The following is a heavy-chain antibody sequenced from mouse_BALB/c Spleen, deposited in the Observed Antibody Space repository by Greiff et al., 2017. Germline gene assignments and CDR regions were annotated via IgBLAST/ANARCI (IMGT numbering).Heavy chain of an antibody. CDR2: ISSGGSYT. CDR3: TDSDSYSAMDY. V-gene: IGHV5-6-4*01. CDR1: GFTFSSYT. Sequence: EVMLVESGGGLVKPGGSLKLSCAASGFTFSSYTMSWVRQTPEKRLEWVATISSGGSYTYYPDSVKGRFTISRDNAKNTLYLQMSSLKSEDTAMYYCTDSDSYSAMDYWGQGTSVTVSA. J-gene: IGHJ4*01. D-gene: IGHD6-1*01.